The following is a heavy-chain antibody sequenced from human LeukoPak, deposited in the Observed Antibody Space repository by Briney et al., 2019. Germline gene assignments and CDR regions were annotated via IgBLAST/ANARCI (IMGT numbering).Heavy chain of an antibody. Sequence: GGPLRPSCEAPGFTFRTYSMTWFRQAPGKGLEWVYYISSSSSTIYYADSVKGRFTISRDNAKNSLYLQMNSLRAEDTAVYYCARGTPYTMIVVGVDYWGQGTLVTVSS. CDR3: ARGTPYTMIVVGVDY. J-gene: IGHJ4*02. CDR1: GFTFRTYS. D-gene: IGHD3-22*01. CDR2: ISSSSSTI. V-gene: IGHV3-48*01.